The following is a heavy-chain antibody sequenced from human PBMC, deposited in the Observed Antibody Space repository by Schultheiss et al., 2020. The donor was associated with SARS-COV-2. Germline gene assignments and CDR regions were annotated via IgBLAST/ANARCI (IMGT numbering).Heavy chain of an antibody. J-gene: IGHJ3*02. CDR3: ARTRSPMGGDCYVSGAFDI. D-gene: IGHD2-21*02. CDR2: IDWDDDK. V-gene: IGHV2-70*01. Sequence: SGPTLVKPTQTLTLTCTFSGFSLSTSGVGVGWIRQPPGKALEWLALIDWDDDKYYSTSLKTRLTISKDTSKNQVVLTMTNMDPVDTATYYCARTRSPMGGDCYVSGAFDIWGQGTMVTVSS. CDR1: GFSLSTSGVG.